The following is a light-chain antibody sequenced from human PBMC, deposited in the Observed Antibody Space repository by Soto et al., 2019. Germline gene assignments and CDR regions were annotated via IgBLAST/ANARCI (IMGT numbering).Light chain of an antibody. Sequence: DIQMTQSPSSLSVSVGARVTITCRASQRVGKYLAWFQQKPGRAPESLIYDISTLQSGVPSKFSGSGSGTNFTLTINSLQPEDSATYYCQQYHTNPRTFGQGTRLEIK. CDR2: DIS. CDR1: QRVGKY. V-gene: IGKV1-16*02. CDR3: QQYHTNPRT. J-gene: IGKJ5*01.